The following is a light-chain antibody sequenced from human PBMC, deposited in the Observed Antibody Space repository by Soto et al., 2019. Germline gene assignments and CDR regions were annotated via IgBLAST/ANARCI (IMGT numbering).Light chain of an antibody. CDR2: ANN. CDR1: SSNIGAGSY. CDR3: QSYDSSLSGFYV. V-gene: IGLV1-40*01. J-gene: IGLJ1*01. Sequence: QSVLTQPPSVSGAPGQRVTISCTGSSSNIGAGSYVHWYQQLPGTAPKLLIYANNDRPSGVPDRFSGSKSGTSASLAITGLQAEDEADYYCQSYDSSLSGFYVFGTGTRSPS.